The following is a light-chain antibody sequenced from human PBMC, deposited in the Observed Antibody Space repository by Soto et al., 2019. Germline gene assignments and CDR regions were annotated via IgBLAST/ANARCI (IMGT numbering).Light chain of an antibody. CDR3: KQRTRWPMT. J-gene: IGKJ5*01. Sequence: EIVLTQSPATLSVSPGERVTLSCRASQNLHSFLNWYQQRPGQAPRPLIDDGWKRAAGVQDRSSGDGSGTDYTLTISSLEPEDLAVYYCKQRTRWPMTFGQGTRLEIK. CDR1: QNLHSF. CDR2: DGW. V-gene: IGKV3-11*01.